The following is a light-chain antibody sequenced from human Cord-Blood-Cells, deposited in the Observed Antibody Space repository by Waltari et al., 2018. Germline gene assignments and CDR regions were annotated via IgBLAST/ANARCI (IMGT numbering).Light chain of an antibody. CDR1: QSISSW. J-gene: IGKJ2*01. CDR3: QQYNSYTMYT. V-gene: IGKV1-5*01. Sequence: DIQMTQSPSTLSASVGDRVTITCRASQSISSWLAWYHQKPGKAPKLLIYDASSLESGVPSRCSSSGSATEFTLTISSLQPDDFAAYYCQQYNSYTMYTFGQGTKLEIK. CDR2: DAS.